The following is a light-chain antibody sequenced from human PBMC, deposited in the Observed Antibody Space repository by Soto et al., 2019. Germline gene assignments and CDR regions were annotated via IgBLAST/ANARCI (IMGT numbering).Light chain of an antibody. CDR2: AAS. CDR3: RQRFSNPNT. CDR1: QTISNY. Sequence: DVQVTQSPSSLSASVGDTVTITCRASQTISNYLNWYQQKPGKAPKLLIYAASSLQSGVPSRFSGSRSGADFTLTISSLQPEDCATNQCRQRFSNPNTLCQGARLEIK. V-gene: IGKV1-39*01. J-gene: IGKJ5*01.